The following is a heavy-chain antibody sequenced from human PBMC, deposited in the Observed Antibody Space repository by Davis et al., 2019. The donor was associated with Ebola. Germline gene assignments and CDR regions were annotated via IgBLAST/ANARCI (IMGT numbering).Heavy chain of an antibody. CDR3: ASGLGLGVTLFGELGY. J-gene: IGHJ4*02. V-gene: IGHV3-23*01. Sequence: ESLKISCAVSGFTFSSYAMSWVRQAPGKGLEWVSAISGSGDSTYYADSVKGRFTISRDNSKNTLYLQMNRLSAEDTAVYYCASGLGLGVTLFGELGYWGQGSLVTVSS. D-gene: IGHD3-10*02. CDR2: ISGSGDST. CDR1: GFTFSSYA.